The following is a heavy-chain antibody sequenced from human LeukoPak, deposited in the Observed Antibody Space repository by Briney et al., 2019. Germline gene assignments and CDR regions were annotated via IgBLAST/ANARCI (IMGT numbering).Heavy chain of an antibody. J-gene: IGHJ4*02. V-gene: IGHV3-74*01. CDR2: IKTDGSDT. CDR1: GFTFSSYW. Sequence: GGSLRLSCAASGFTFSSYWMHWVRQAPGKARVWVSRIKTDGSDTYHADSVKGRFTISRDNAKNTLYLQMHSLRAEDTAVYYCAGGSLSSNDYWGQGALVTVSS. D-gene: IGHD3-16*01. CDR3: AGGSLSSNDY.